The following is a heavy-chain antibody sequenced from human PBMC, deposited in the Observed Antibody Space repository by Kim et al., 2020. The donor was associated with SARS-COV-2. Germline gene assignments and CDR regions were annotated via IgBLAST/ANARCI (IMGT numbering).Heavy chain of an antibody. CDR2: IYPGDTET. CDR1: GYVFTSYW. D-gene: IGHD3-16*01. Sequence: GESLKISCKGSGYVFTSYWIVWVRHTPGQGRGWVGGIYPGDTETKYSQSSQGHVTISTDNSINTAFLQWERLQPTDTVIYYCARHYTFGSVPRLDYWGEGTQVIVS. J-gene: IGHJ4*02. CDR3: ARHYTFGSVPRLDY. V-gene: IGHV5-51*01.